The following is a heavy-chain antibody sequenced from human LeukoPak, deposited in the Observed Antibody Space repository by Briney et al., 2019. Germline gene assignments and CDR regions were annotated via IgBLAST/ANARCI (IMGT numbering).Heavy chain of an antibody. V-gene: IGHV1-18*01. CDR1: GYTFTYYG. D-gene: IGHD3-22*01. Sequence: ASVKVSCKASGYTFTYYGISWVRQAPGQGLEWMGWISAYNGDTKYVQKFQGRVTLTTDTSTTTAYMELRSLTSDDTVVYYCARDFSNTSGFKVVVDHWGQGTLVTVSS. J-gene: IGHJ4*02. CDR2: ISAYNGDT. CDR3: ARDFSNTSGFKVVVDH.